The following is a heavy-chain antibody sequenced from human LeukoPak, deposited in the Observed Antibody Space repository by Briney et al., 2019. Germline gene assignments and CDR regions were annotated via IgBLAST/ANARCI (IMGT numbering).Heavy chain of an antibody. V-gene: IGHV1-18*01. D-gene: IGHD2-15*01. J-gene: IGHJ4*02. CDR3: ARVAGYCSGGSCYTHGIDY. Sequence: ASVKVSCKASGYTFTRHGISWVRQAPGQGLEWMGWISGYNGNTNYAQKFQGRVTMTTDTSTSTAFMELRSLRSDDTAVYYCARVAGYCSGGSCYTHGIDYWGQGTLVTVSS. CDR1: GYTFTRHG. CDR2: ISGYNGNT.